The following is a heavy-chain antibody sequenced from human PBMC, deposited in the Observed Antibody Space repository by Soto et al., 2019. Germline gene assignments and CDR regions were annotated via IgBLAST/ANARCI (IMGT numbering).Heavy chain of an antibody. CDR3: ARGASYYSLWSGYYPSRNGMDV. CDR1: RFTSTTYA. CDR2: MSSDGTNE. J-gene: IGHJ6*02. D-gene: IGHD3-3*01. V-gene: IGHV3-30-3*01. Sequence: HPGGSLRLSCAASRFTSTTYAMNWVRQAPGKGLEWVALMSSDGTNEHYADSVRGRFTVSRDNSRNTVYLQMNSLRADDTAVYYCARGASYYSLWSGYYPSRNGMDVWGQGTTVTVSS.